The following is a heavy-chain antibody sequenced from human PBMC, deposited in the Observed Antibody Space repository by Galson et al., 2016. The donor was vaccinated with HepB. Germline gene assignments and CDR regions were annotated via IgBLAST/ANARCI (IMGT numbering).Heavy chain of an antibody. J-gene: IGHJ4*02. CDR2: ISPYNGDT. CDR3: ARVGPLGSYDY. Sequence: SCKASGYTFTNYGITWVRQAPGQGLEWMGWISPYNGDTNFAQKFQGRVTMTTDTSTSTVYMELRSLRYDNTAVYFCARVGPLGSYDYWGRGILVTVSS. V-gene: IGHV1-18*01. D-gene: IGHD7-27*01. CDR1: GYTFTNYG.